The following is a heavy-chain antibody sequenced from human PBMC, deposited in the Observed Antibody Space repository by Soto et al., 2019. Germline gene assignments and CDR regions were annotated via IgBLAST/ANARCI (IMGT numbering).Heavy chain of an antibody. Sequence: SESLSLTCTVSGDSINNSYWSWIRQPAGKGLEWIGRIYSSGTTNLNPSLKARVTMSADTSKNQLSLRLRSVTAADTAVYYCAKEGSGGSNWFDPWGPGTQVTVSS. CDR3: AKEGSGGSNWFDP. J-gene: IGHJ5*02. V-gene: IGHV4-4*07. CDR2: IYSSGTT. D-gene: IGHD1-26*01. CDR1: GDSINNSY.